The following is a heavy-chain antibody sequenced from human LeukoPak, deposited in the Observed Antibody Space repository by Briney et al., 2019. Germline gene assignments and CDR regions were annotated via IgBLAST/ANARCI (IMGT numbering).Heavy chain of an antibody. CDR2: IYYSGST. J-gene: IGHJ5*02. CDR1: DGSISSSSYY. V-gene: IGHV4-39*07. D-gene: IGHD6-6*01. Sequence: SETLSLTCTVSDGSISSSSYYWGWIRQPPGKGLEWIGSIYYSGSTYYNPSLKSRVTISVDTSKNQFSLKLSSVTAADTAVYYCATLYSSSTWFDPWGQGTLVTVSS. CDR3: ATLYSSSTWFDP.